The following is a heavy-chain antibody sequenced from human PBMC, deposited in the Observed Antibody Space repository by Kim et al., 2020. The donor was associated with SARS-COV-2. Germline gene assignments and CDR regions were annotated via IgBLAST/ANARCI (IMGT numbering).Heavy chain of an antibody. D-gene: IGHD3-16*01. V-gene: IGHV1-18*01. CDR3: APYYDYNSYRGQCD. CDR2: ISSNSGHT. CDR1: GYSFSNYG. Sequence: ASVKVSCKASGYSFSNYGLVWARQAPGQGLEWMGWISSNSGHTKYAQNVQGRVTLTTDTSTNTGYMELSSLRSDDTAVYYCAPYYDYNSYRGQCDWGQGT. J-gene: IGHJ4*03.